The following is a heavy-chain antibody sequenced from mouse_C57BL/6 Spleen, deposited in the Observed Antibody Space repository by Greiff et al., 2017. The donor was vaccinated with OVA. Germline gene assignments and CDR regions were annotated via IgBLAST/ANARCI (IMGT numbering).Heavy chain of an antibody. D-gene: IGHD1-1*01. CDR3: ARAPDYYGSSYWYFDV. CDR2: INYDGSST. J-gene: IGHJ1*03. CDR1: GFTFSDYY. V-gene: IGHV5-16*01. Sequence: DVKLVESEGGLVQPGSSMKLSCTASGFTFSDYYMAWVRQVPEKGLEWVANINYDGSSTYYLDSLKSRFIISRDNAKNILYLQMSSLKSEDTATYYCARAPDYYGSSYWYFDVWGTGTTVTVSS.